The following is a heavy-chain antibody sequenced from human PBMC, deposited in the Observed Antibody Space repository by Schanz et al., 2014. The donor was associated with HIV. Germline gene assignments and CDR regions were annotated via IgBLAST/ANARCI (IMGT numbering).Heavy chain of an antibody. J-gene: IGHJ6*02. V-gene: IGHV3-23*01. D-gene: IGHD3-16*01. CDR1: GFTFSGFA. Sequence: QLLESGGGLVQPGGLLRLSCAASGFTFSGFAMSWVRQAPGKGLDWVSGITGSGVSTYYADSVKGRFTISRDNAKNSLFLQMESLRAEDTAVYYCARDGGEVWGQGTTVTVSS. CDR3: ARDGGEV. CDR2: ITGSGVST.